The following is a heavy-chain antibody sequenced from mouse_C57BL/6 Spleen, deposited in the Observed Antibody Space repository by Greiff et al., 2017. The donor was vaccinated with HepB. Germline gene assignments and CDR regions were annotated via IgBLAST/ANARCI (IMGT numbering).Heavy chain of an antibody. J-gene: IGHJ2*01. CDR1: GYAFSSYW. D-gene: IGHD1-1*01. CDR3: AREGGYYYGTFDY. CDR2: IYPGDGDS. Sequence: VQLQESGAELVKPGASVKISCKASGYAFSSYWMNWVKQRPGKGLEWIGQIYPGDGDSNYNGEFKGKAKLTADKSSSTAYLQLSSLTSEDSAVYFCAREGGYYYGTFDYWGQGTTLTVSS. V-gene: IGHV1-80*01.